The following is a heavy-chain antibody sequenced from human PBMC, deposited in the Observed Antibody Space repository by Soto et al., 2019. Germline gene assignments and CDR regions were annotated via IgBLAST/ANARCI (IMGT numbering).Heavy chain of an antibody. Sequence: QVQLVQSGAEVKKPGASVEVSCKASGYTFTSYDINWVRQATGQGLEWMGWMNPNSGNTGYAQKFPGRVTMTRDTAVSTAYMELRSLRSEDTAVYYCAGPWNKQWGQGTLVTVSS. CDR2: MNPNSGNT. J-gene: IGHJ4*02. CDR1: GYTFTSYD. CDR3: AGPWNKQ. V-gene: IGHV1-8*01. D-gene: IGHD1-1*01.